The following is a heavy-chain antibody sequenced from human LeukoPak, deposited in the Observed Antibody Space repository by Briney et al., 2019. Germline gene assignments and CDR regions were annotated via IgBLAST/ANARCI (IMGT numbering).Heavy chain of an antibody. D-gene: IGHD1-26*01. Sequence: GGSLRLSCAASGFTFDDYAMHWVRQAPGKGLEWVSLISWDGGSTYYADSVKGRFTISRDNSKNSLYLQMNSLRAEDTALYYCAKDKGAGVGATIAFDYWGQGTLVTVSS. CDR1: GFTFDDYA. CDR2: ISWDGGST. CDR3: AKDKGAGVGATIAFDY. J-gene: IGHJ4*02. V-gene: IGHV3-43D*03.